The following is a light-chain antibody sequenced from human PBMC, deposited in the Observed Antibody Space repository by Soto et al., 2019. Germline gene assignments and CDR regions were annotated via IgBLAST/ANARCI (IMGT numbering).Light chain of an antibody. J-gene: IGLJ3*02. CDR3: VLYMHSASWV. CDR2: STN. CDR1: SGSVSASYY. V-gene: IGLV8-61*01. Sequence: QAVVTQEPSFSVSPGGTVTLTCGLSSGSVSASYYPSWYQQTPGQATRTLIYSTNTRSSGVPDRFSGSILGNKAALTITGAQADDESDYYCVLYMHSASWVFGGGTKLTVL.